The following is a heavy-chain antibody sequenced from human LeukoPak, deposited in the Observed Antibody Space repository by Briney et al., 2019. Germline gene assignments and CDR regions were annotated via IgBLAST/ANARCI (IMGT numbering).Heavy chain of an antibody. Sequence: SETRSLTCTVSGGSISGSSYYWGWIRQPPGKGLEWIGSIYHSGSTYYNPSLKSRVTISVDTSKNQFSLKLSSVTAADTAVYYCAIDSSGEYFQHWGQGTLVTVSS. D-gene: IGHD3-22*01. V-gene: IGHV4-39*07. CDR2: IYHSGST. CDR3: AIDSSGEYFQH. CDR1: GGSISGSSYY. J-gene: IGHJ1*01.